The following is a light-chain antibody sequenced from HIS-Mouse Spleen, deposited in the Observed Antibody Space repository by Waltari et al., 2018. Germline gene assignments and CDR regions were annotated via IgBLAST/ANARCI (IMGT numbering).Light chain of an antibody. CDR2: DVS. V-gene: IGLV2-11*01. Sequence: QSALTQPRSVSGSPGQSVTTSCTVTSSDLVGYNSLSWYQQHPGKAPKLMIYDVSKRPSGVPDRFSGSKSGNTASLTISGLQAEDEADYYCCSYAGSYTYVFGTGTKVTVL. J-gene: IGLJ1*01. CDR1: SSDLVGYNS. CDR3: CSYAGSYTYV.